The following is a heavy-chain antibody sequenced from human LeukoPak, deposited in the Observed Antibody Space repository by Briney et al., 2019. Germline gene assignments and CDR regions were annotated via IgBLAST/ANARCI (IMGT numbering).Heavy chain of an antibody. V-gene: IGHV1-2*02. CDR3: ARDLWGLGIAVAGTGGY. J-gene: IGHJ4*02. CDR2: INPNSGGT. D-gene: IGHD6-19*01. CDR1: GYTFTGYY. Sequence: ASVKVSCKASGYTFTGYYMHWVRQAPGQGLEWMGWINPNSGGTNYAQKFQGRGTMTRATSISTAYMELSRLRSDDTAVYYCARDLWGLGIAVAGTGGYWGQGTLVTVSS.